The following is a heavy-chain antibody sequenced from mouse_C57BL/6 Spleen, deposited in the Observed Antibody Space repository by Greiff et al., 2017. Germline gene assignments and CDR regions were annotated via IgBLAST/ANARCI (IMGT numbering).Heavy chain of an antibody. CDR3: ARQSVGFAY. D-gene: IGHD1-1*01. CDR1: GFTFSSYG. J-gene: IGHJ3*01. CDR2: ISSGGSYT. Sequence: EVKVVESGGDLVKPGGSLKLSCAASGFTFSSYGMSWVRQTPDKRLEWVATISSGGSYTYYPDSVKGRFTISRDNAKNTLYLQMSSLKSEDTAMYYCARQSVGFAYWGQGTLVTVSA. V-gene: IGHV5-6*01.